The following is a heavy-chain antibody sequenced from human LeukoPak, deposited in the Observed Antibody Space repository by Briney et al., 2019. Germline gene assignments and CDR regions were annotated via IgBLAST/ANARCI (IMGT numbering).Heavy chain of an antibody. CDR1: GGSVSSYY. V-gene: IGHV4-34*01. J-gene: IGHJ4*02. CDR3: ARARMGYSSSWYGY. CDR2: INHSGST. D-gene: IGHD6-13*01. Sequence: PSETLSLTCTVSGGSVSSYYWSWIRQPPGKGLEWIGEINHSGSTNYNPSLKSRVTISVDTSKNQFSLKLSSVTAADTAVYYCARARMGYSSSWYGYWGQGTLVTVSS.